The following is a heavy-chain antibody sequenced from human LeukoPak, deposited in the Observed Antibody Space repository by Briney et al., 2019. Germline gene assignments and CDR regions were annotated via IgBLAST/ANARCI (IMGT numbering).Heavy chain of an antibody. CDR2: IYYSGST. CDR1: GGSISSSSYY. CDR3: ARQGGIAAAGIDY. V-gene: IGHV4-39*01. J-gene: IGHJ4*02. D-gene: IGHD6-13*01. Sequence: PSETLSLTCTVSGGSISSSSYYWGWIRQPPGKGLEWIGSIYYSGSTYYNPSLKSRVTISVDTSKNQFSLKLSSVTAADTAVYYCARQGGIAAAGIDYWGREPWSPSPQ.